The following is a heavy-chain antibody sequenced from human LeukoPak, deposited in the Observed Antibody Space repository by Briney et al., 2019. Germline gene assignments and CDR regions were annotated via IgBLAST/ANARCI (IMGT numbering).Heavy chain of an antibody. Sequence: GGSLRLSCAASGFTFSSYAMGWVRQAPGKGLEWVAHIKPDGSEKNYVDSVKGRFTLFRDDARNSVYLQMNSLRVEDTAVYYCARDSGSGGPWGQGTPVTVSS. J-gene: IGHJ5*02. CDR2: IKPDGSEK. V-gene: IGHV3-7*01. CDR1: GFTFSSYA. CDR3: ARDSGSGGP. D-gene: IGHD6-19*01.